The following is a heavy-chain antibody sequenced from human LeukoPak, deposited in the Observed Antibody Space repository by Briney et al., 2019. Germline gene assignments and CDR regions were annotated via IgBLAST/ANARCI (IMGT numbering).Heavy chain of an antibody. J-gene: IGHJ4*02. Sequence: PSETLSLTCTVSGGSISSSYYWGWIRQPPGKGLEWIGSIYYSGSTYYNPSLKSRVTISVDTSKNQFSLKLSSVTAADTAVYYCARQDVGATRRFDYWGQGTLVTVSS. CDR2: IYYSGST. D-gene: IGHD1-26*01. V-gene: IGHV4-39*01. CDR3: ARQDVGATRRFDY. CDR1: GGSISSSYY.